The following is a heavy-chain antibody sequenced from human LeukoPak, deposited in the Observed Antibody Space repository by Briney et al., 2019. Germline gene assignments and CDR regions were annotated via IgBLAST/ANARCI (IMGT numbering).Heavy chain of an antibody. J-gene: IGHJ4*02. CDR3: ASGDGDYGTDY. V-gene: IGHV1-46*01. CDR1: GYTFTSYY. CDR2: INPSGGST. D-gene: IGHD4-17*01. Sequence: ASVKVSCKASGYTFTSYYMHWVRQAPGQGLEWMGIINPSGGSTSYAQKFQGRVTMTRDTSISTAYMELSRLRSDDTAVYYCASGDGDYGTDYWGQGTLVTVSS.